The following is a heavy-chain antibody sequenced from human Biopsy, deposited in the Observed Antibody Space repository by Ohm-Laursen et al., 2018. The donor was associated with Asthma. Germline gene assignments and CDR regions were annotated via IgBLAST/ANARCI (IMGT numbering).Heavy chain of an antibody. J-gene: IGHJ5*02. D-gene: IGHD4-17*01. V-gene: IGHV4-31*02. CDR1: GDSFTYPGYY. Sequence: TLSLTWSVSGDSFTYPGYYWSWVRQLPGRGLEWIGYIHYSGSAYYNPSLKSRISMSVDMSKNQFSLSLTSVTAADTAVYYCARTTYGDDGFDPWGQGTLVTVSS. CDR3: ARTTYGDDGFDP. CDR2: IHYSGSA.